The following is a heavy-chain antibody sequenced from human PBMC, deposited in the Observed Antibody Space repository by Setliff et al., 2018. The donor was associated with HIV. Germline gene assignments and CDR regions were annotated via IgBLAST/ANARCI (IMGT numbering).Heavy chain of an antibody. D-gene: IGHD3-9*01. J-gene: IGHJ6*02. CDR1: GASISSYY. CDR3: ARETQQSYNIVTGYNYYYGIDV. Sequence: SETLSLTCNVSGASISSYYWTWIRQSPGNRLEWLGYITDSGNTNYNPSLRRRVTISADTSKKQVSLRLRSVTAADTAVYYCARETQQSYNIVTGYNYYYGIDVWGQGTTVTVSS. CDR2: ITDSGNT. V-gene: IGHV4-59*01.